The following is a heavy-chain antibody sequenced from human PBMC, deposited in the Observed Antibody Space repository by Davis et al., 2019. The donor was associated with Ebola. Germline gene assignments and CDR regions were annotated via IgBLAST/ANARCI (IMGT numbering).Heavy chain of an antibody. V-gene: IGHV1-18*04. CDR3: ARAQFPTTSDH. Sequence: ASVQVSCKASGYTFTSYGLSWVRQAPAQELEWMGWINPHNGNTNYAQNVQGRVTMTTDTSTSTAYMEVGSLRSDDTAVYYCARAQFPTTSDHWGQGTLVTVSS. CDR2: INPHNGNT. CDR1: GYTFTSYG. J-gene: IGHJ4*02. D-gene: IGHD1-1*01.